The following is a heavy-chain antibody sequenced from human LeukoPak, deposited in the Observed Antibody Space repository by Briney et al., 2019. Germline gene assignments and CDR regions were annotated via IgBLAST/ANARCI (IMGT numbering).Heavy chain of an antibody. J-gene: IGHJ4*02. CDR2: IYHSGSS. CDR3: ARRTRLDTAMVYFDY. D-gene: IGHD5-18*01. CDR1: GYSISNGYY. V-gene: IGHV4-38-2*01. Sequence: PSETLSLTCAVAGYSISNGYYWGWIRQPPGKGLEWIGSIYHSGSSFYNPSLKSRVTISVDTSKNQFSLKLSSVTAADTAAYYCARRTRLDTAMVYFDYWGQGTLVTVSS.